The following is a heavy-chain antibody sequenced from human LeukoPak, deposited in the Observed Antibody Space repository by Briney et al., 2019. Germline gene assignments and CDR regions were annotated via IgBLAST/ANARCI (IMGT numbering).Heavy chain of an antibody. D-gene: IGHD1-26*01. CDR1: GDSINSYY. CDR3: ARVVVGATNFYYGMDV. CDR2: VYHSGTA. V-gene: IGHV4-59*01. J-gene: IGHJ6*02. Sequence: PSETLSLTCTVSGDSINSYYWNWIRQPPGKGLEWMGYVYHSGTAFYNPSLKSRLSIVVDTSKNEFSLELISVTAADTAVYYCARVVVGATNFYYGMDVWGQGTTVTVSS.